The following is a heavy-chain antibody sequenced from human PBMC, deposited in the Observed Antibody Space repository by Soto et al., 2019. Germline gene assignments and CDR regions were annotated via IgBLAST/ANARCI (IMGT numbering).Heavy chain of an antibody. D-gene: IGHD7-27*01. J-gene: IGHJ6*02. CDR3: ARDRFNEQGSYYYYGMDV. CDR1: GYTFTSYG. Sequence: ASVKVSCKASGYTFTSYGISWVRQAPGQGLEWMGWISAYNGNTNYAQKLQGRVTMTTDTSTSTAYMELRSLRSDDTAVYYCARDRFNEQGSYYYYGMDVRGQGSTVPVSS. V-gene: IGHV1-18*01. CDR2: ISAYNGNT.